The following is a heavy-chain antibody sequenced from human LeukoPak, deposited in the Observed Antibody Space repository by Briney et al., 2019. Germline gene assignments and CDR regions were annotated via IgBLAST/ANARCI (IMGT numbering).Heavy chain of an antibody. V-gene: IGHV3-21*01. D-gene: IGHD3-16*01. CDR2: ISPSGDHR. Sequence: GGSLRLSCAASGFSFSAYNINWVRQAPGKGLEWVSCISPSGDHRYYADSVRGRFTISRDNAKNTLYLQMNSLRAEDTAVYYCARDNWALPDYWGQGTLVTVSS. CDR1: GFSFSAYN. J-gene: IGHJ4*02. CDR3: ARDNWALPDY.